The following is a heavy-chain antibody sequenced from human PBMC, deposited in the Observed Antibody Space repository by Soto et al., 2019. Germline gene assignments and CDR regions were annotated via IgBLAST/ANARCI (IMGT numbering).Heavy chain of an antibody. CDR2: IKSKTDGGTT. CDR3: TTFTYYYDSSGYQPLDAFDI. CDR1: GFTFSNAW. J-gene: IGHJ3*02. D-gene: IGHD3-22*01. V-gene: IGHV3-15*07. Sequence: PGGSLRLSCAASGFTFSNAWMNWVRQAPGKGLEWVGRIKSKTDGGTTDYAAPVKGRFTISRDDSKNTLYLQMNSLKTEDTAVYYCTTFTYYYDSSGYQPLDAFDIWGQGTMVTVSS.